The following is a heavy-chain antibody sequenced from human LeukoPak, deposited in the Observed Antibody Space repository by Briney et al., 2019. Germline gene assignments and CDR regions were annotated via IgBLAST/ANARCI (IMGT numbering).Heavy chain of an antibody. CDR2: IYYSGST. CDR3: ARASGSYDAVDY. CDR1: GGSISSGDYY. J-gene: IGHJ4*02. Sequence: KASETLSLTCTVSGGSISSGDYYWSWIRQPPGKGLEWIGYIYYSGSTYYNPSLKRRVTISVDTSKNQFSLKLSSVTAADTAVYYCARASGSYDAVDYWGQGTLVTVSS. V-gene: IGHV4-30-4*08. D-gene: IGHD1-26*01.